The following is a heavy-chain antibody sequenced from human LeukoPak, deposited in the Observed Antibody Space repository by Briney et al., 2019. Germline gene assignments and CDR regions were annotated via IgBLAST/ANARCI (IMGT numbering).Heavy chain of an antibody. D-gene: IGHD3-22*01. CDR3: TRLRGAKPYYDSSGYYWD. V-gene: IGHV1-2*02. CDR2: INPKSGGT. Sequence: ASVKVSCKASGYTFTGYFIHWVRQAPGQGLEWMGWINPKSGGTHYAQTFQGRVTMTRDTSTSTAYMDLSRLRSDDTAVYYCTRLRGAKPYYDSSGYYWDWGQGTLVTVSS. J-gene: IGHJ4*02. CDR1: GYTFTGYF.